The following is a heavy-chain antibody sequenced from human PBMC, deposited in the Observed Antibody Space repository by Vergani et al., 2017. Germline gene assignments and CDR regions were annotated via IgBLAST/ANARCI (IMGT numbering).Heavy chain of an antibody. J-gene: IGHJ4*02. Sequence: EVQLVESGGGLVKPGGSLRLSCAASGFTFSSYSMNWVRQAPGKGLEWVSSISSSSSYIYYADSVKGRFTISRDNAKNSLYLQMNSLRAEDTAVYYCARAFTEPWVTKNPDYWGQGTLVTVSS. CDR2: ISSSSSYI. V-gene: IGHV3-21*01. CDR1: GFTFSSYS. D-gene: IGHD4-23*01. CDR3: ARAFTEPWVTKNPDY.